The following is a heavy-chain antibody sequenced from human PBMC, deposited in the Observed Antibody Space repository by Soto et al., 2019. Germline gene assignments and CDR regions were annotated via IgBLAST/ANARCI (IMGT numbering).Heavy chain of an antibody. CDR3: AGEEDVDHKRRWYSSSWYYFDY. CDR1: GGSISSYY. J-gene: IGHJ4*02. V-gene: IGHV4-59*01. D-gene: IGHD6-13*01. CDR2: IYYSGST. Sequence: SETLSLTCTVSGGSISSYYWSWIRQPPGKGLEWIADIYYSGSTNYNPSLKSRVTISADTSTNQFSLKLISVTAADPAVYYCAGEEDVDHKRRWYSSSWYYFDYWGQGTLVTVSS.